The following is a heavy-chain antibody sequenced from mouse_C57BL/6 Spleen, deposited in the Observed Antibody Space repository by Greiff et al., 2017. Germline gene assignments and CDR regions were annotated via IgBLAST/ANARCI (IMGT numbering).Heavy chain of an antibody. CDR2: IDPSDSDT. J-gene: IGHJ2*01. Sequence: QVQLQQPGAELVMPGASVKLSCKASGYTFTSYWMHWVKQRPGQGLEWIGDIDPSDSDTNYNQKFKGKSTLTVDKSSSTAYMQLSILTSEDSAVYYCAREGGSTYYFDYWGQGTTLTVSS. D-gene: IGHD1-1*01. CDR1: GYTFTSYW. CDR3: AREGGSTYYFDY. V-gene: IGHV1-69*01.